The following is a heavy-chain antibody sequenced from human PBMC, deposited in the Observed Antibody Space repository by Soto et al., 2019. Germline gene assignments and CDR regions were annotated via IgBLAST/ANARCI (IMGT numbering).Heavy chain of an antibody. J-gene: IGHJ4*02. Sequence: GGSLRLSCAASGFTFSSYWTHWVRQAPGKGLVWVSRISSDGRSTSYADSVRGRFTISRDNAKNTLYLQVNSLRPEDTAVYYCARVPTIAVAGPHYFDSWGQGTLVTVSS. CDR3: ARVPTIAVAGPHYFDS. CDR1: GFTFSSYW. V-gene: IGHV3-74*01. CDR2: ISSDGRST. D-gene: IGHD6-19*01.